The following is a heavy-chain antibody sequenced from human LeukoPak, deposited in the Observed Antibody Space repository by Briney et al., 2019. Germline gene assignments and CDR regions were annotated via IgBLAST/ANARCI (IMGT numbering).Heavy chain of an antibody. CDR2: INPNNGDT. D-gene: IGHD6-13*01. V-gene: IGHV1-2*02. CDR1: GYTFTGYY. Sequence: ASVKVSCKASGYTFTGYYIHWVRQAPGRGLNWMGWINPNNGDTNYAQNFQGRLTVTRDTSINTAYLELKSLASDDTAVYYCARDRDSPVYSSSFSYGMDVWGQGTTVTVSS. CDR3: ARDRDSPVYSSSFSYGMDV. J-gene: IGHJ6*02.